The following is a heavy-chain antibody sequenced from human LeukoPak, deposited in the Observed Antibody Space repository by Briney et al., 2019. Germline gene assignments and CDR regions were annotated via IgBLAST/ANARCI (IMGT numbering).Heavy chain of an antibody. CDR2: IYDSGST. Sequence: SETLSLTCTVSGGPISSYYWSWIRQPPGKGLEWIGHIYDSGSTNYNPSLKSRVTISVDTSKNQFSLKLSSVTAADTAVYYCAREFSWSGFFDYWGQGTLVTVSS. J-gene: IGHJ4*02. D-gene: IGHD3-3*01. CDR1: GGPISSYY. V-gene: IGHV4-59*01. CDR3: AREFSWSGFFDY.